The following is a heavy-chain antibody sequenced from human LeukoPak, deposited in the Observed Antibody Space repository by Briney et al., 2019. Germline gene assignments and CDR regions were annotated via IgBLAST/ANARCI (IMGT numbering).Heavy chain of an antibody. CDR3: ARGAFRDV. CDR1: GFTVTGSY. Sequence: GGSLRLSCAASGFTVTGSYMTWVRQAPGKGLEWFSIIYRGGGTSYANSVRGRFTVSRDNSKNTLYLQMNSLRAEDTAVYYCARGAFRDVWGKGTTVTVSS. J-gene: IGHJ6*04. V-gene: IGHV3-53*01. CDR2: IYRGGGT. D-gene: IGHD2/OR15-2a*01.